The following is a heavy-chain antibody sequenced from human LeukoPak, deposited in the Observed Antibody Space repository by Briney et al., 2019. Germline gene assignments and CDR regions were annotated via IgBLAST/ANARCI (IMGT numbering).Heavy chain of an antibody. CDR2: INTNTGNP. CDR1: GYTFTSYA. D-gene: IGHD1-26*01. V-gene: IGHV7-4-1*02. J-gene: IGHJ3*02. CDR3: ARDGPLKSGSRPIAFDI. Sequence: GASVKVSCKASGYTFTSYAMNWVRQAPGQGLEWMGWINTNTGNPTYAQGFTGRFVFSLDTSVSTAYLQISSLKAEDTAVYYCARDGPLKSGSRPIAFDIWGQGTMVTVSS.